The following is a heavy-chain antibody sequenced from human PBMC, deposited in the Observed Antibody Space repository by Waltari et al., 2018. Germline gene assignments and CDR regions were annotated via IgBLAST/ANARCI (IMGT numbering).Heavy chain of an antibody. V-gene: IGHV3-23*01. Sequence: QGPGKGLEWVSAISGSGGSTYYADSVKGRFTISRDNSKNTLYLQMNSLRAEDTAVYYCAKFYTAMVLDAFDIWGQGTMVTVSS. J-gene: IGHJ3*02. CDR2: ISGSGGST. CDR3: AKFYTAMVLDAFDI. D-gene: IGHD5-18*01.